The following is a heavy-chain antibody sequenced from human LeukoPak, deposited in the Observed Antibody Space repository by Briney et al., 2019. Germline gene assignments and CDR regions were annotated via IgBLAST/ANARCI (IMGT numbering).Heavy chain of an antibody. CDR1: GFTFSSYW. V-gene: IGHV3-74*01. J-gene: IGHJ5*02. CDR3: ARDDAGYSYDPRGWFDP. CDR2: INSDGSST. D-gene: IGHD5-18*01. Sequence: GGSLRLSCAASGFTFSSYWMHWVRQAPGKGLVWVSRINSDGSSTSYADSVKGRFTISRDSAKNTLYLQMNSLRAEDTAVHYCARDDAGYSYDPRGWFDPWGQGTLVTVSS.